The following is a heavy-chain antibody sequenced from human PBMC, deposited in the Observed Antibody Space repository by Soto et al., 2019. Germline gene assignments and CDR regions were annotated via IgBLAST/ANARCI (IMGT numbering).Heavy chain of an antibody. J-gene: IGHJ6*02. CDR3: ASSGIAAAQDYYYYYGMDV. D-gene: IGHD6-13*01. Sequence: SVKVSCTASGGTFSSYAIRWVRQAPGQGLEWMGGIIPIFGTANYAQKFQGRVTITADESTSTAYMELSSLRSEDTAVYYCASSGIAAAQDYYYYYGMDVWGQGTTVTVSS. CDR2: IIPIFGTA. V-gene: IGHV1-69*13. CDR1: GGTFSSYA.